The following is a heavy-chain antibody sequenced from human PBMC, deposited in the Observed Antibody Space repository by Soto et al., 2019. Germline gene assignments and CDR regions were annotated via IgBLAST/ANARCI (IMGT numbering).Heavy chain of an antibody. CDR3: ARGGSQIEY. Sequence: QVQLVQSGAEVKKPGASVKVSCKTSGYTFTNFGLSWVRQAPGQGLEWMGWISAYNGNTNYAQNFQGRVTVTTDTSPGAAYVGLRSLRSDGVAVYYCARGGSQIEYWGQGTLVNVSS. CDR2: ISAYNGNT. J-gene: IGHJ4*02. D-gene: IGHD3-16*01. CDR1: GYTFTNFG. V-gene: IGHV1-18*03.